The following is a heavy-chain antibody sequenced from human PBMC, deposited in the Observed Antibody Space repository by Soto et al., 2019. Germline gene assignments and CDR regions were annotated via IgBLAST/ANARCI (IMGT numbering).Heavy chain of an antibody. Sequence: QVQLQESGPGLVKPSETLSLTCTVSGGSISSYYWIWIRQPAGKGLEWIGRIYTSGSTNYNPSLKSRVTMSVDTSKNQFSLKLSSVTAADTAVYYCARSRQPPSPNWFDPWGQGTLVTVSS. CDR1: GGSISSYY. CDR3: ARSRQPPSPNWFDP. V-gene: IGHV4-4*07. J-gene: IGHJ5*02. CDR2: IYTSGST. D-gene: IGHD2-2*01.